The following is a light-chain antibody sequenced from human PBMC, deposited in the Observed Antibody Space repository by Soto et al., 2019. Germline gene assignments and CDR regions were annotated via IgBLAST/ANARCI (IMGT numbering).Light chain of an antibody. V-gene: IGKV3-20*01. J-gene: IGKJ5*01. Sequence: VMTQSPVTLSMSPGERSTLSCSSSQSVSSSYLAWYQQKPGQAPRLLIYGASSRATGIPDRFSGSGSGTDFTLTISRLEPEDFAVYYCQQYGSSTMITFGQVGRLEIK. CDR3: QQYGSSTMIT. CDR2: GAS. CDR1: QSVSSSY.